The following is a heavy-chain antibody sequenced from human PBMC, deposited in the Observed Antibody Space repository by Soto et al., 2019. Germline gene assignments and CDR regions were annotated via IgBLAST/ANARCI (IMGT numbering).Heavy chain of an antibody. CDR1: GYTFTSYY. D-gene: IGHD4-17*01. J-gene: IGHJ6*03. Sequence: GASVKVSCKASGYTFTSYYMHWVRQAPGQGLEWMGIINPSGGSTSYAQKFQGRVTMTRDTSTSTVYMELSSLRSEDTAVYYCARSMTTVTTYYYYYMDVWGKGTTVTVSS. V-gene: IGHV1-46*03. CDR2: INPSGGST. CDR3: ARSMTTVTTYYYYYMDV.